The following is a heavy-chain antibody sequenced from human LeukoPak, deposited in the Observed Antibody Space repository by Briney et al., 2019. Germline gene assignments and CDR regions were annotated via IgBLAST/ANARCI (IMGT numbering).Heavy chain of an antibody. CDR1: GFTFSSYW. V-gene: IGHV3-74*01. J-gene: IGHJ4*02. Sequence: QSGGSLRLSCAASGFTFSSYWMHWVRQAPGKGLVWVSRINSDGSSTNYADSVKGRFTISRDNSKKTLYLQMNSLRAEDTAVYYCAKASSGWTDYYLDYWGQGTLVTVSS. D-gene: IGHD6-25*01. CDR3: AKASSGWTDYYLDY. CDR2: INSDGSST.